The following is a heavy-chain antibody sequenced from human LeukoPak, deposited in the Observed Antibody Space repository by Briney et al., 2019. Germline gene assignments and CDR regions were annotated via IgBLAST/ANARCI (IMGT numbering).Heavy chain of an antibody. Sequence: SETLSLTCTVSGGSISSYYWSWIRQPAGKGLEWIWRIYTSGSTNYNPSLKSRVTMSVDTSKNQFSLTLSSVTAADTAVYYCARGGSISSTPGASFGWFDPWGQGTLVTVSS. CDR3: ARGGSISSTPGASFGWFDP. CDR1: GGSISSYY. J-gene: IGHJ5*02. V-gene: IGHV4-4*07. D-gene: IGHD6-13*01. CDR2: IYTSGST.